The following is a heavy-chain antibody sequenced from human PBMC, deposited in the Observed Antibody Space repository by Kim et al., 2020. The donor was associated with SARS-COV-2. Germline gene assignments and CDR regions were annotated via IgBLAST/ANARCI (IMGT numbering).Heavy chain of an antibody. D-gene: IGHD3-9*01. CDR1: GDSVSSNSAA. Sequence: SQTLSLTCAISGDSVSSNSAAWNWIRQSPSRGLEWLGRTYYRSKWYNDYAVSVKSRITINPDTSKNQFSLQLNSVTPEDTAVYYCARALYDILTGYYANPRDAYYYYGMDVWGQGTTVTVSS. J-gene: IGHJ6*02. CDR3: ARALYDILTGYYANPRDAYYYYGMDV. V-gene: IGHV6-1*01. CDR2: TYYRSKWYN.